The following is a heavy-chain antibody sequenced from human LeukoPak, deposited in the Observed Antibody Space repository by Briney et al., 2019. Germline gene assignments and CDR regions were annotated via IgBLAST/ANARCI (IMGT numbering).Heavy chain of an antibody. CDR3: TRHGEGRYIAPFLFDY. CDR1: GFTFSGSA. V-gene: IGHV3-73*01. CDR2: IRSKANSYAT. Sequence: GGSLRLSCAASGFTFSGSAMRWVRQASGKGLEWVGRIRSKANSYATAYAASVKGRFTISRDDSKNTAYLQMNSLKTEDTAVYYCTRHGEGRYIAPFLFDYWGQGTLVTVSS. D-gene: IGHD6-13*01. J-gene: IGHJ4*02.